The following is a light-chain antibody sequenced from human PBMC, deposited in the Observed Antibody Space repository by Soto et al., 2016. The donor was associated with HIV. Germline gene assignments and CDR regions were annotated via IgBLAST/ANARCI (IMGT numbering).Light chain of an antibody. V-gene: IGKV1-17*03. CDR3: QQYNSYSL. J-gene: IGKJ5*01. CDR1: QDISNY. Sequence: DIQMTQSPSAMSASVGDRVTITCRASQDISNYLAWFQQRPGKVPKRLIYAASSLQNGVPSRFSGSGSGTEFTLTISSLQPDDFATYYCQQYNSYSLFGQGTRLEIK. CDR2: AAS.